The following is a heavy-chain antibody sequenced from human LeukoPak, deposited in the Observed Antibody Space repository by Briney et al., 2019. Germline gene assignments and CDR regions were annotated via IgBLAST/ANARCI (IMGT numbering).Heavy chain of an antibody. Sequence: PSETLSLTCTVSGGSISSYYWTWVRQPAGKGLEWIGRIYTSGSTNYSPSLKSRVTMSVDTSKNEFSLKLNSVTAADTAVYYCAREGTVAGTVRYLDSWGQGTLVTVSS. CDR3: AREGTVAGTVRYLDS. CDR2: IYTSGST. V-gene: IGHV4-4*07. CDR1: GGSISSYY. D-gene: IGHD6-13*01. J-gene: IGHJ4*02.